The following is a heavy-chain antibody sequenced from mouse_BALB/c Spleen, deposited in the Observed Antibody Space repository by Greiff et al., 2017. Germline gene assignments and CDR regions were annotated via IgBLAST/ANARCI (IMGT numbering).Heavy chain of an antibody. CDR3: ARKTTATSYWYFDV. CDR1: GYTFTSYW. Sequence: VQLQQSGAELVKPGASVKMSCKASGYTFTSYWMHWVKQRPGQGLEWIGYINPSTGYTEYNQKFKDKATLTADKSSSTAYMQLSSLTSEDSAVYYCARKTTATSYWYFDVWGAGTTVTVSS. V-gene: IGHV1S26*01. CDR2: INPSTGYT. D-gene: IGHD1-2*01. J-gene: IGHJ1*01.